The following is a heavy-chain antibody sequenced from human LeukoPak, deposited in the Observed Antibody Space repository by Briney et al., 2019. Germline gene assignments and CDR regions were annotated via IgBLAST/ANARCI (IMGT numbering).Heavy chain of an antibody. Sequence: SETLSLTCTVSGGSLSGSYRSWIRQPPGKGLEWIAYMYNSGSTNYNPSLKSRVTISIDTSKNQFSLKLSSLTAADTAIYYCARGIESYGDYGYWGQGILVTVSS. CDR2: MYNSGST. D-gene: IGHD4-17*01. V-gene: IGHV4-59*01. CDR3: ARGIESYGDYGY. J-gene: IGHJ4*02. CDR1: GGSLSGSY.